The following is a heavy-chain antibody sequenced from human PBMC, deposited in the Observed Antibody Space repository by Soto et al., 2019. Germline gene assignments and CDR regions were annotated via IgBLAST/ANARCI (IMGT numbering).Heavy chain of an antibody. CDR2: IYYSGST. V-gene: IGHV4-59*08. J-gene: IGHJ4*02. Sequence: SETLSLTCTVSGGSISSYYWSWIRQPPGKGLEWIGYIYYSGSTYYNPSLKSRVTISVDTSKNQFSLKLSSVTAADTAVYYCARATVVTVDFDYWGQGTLVTVSS. D-gene: IGHD4-17*01. CDR1: GGSISSYY. CDR3: ARATVVTVDFDY.